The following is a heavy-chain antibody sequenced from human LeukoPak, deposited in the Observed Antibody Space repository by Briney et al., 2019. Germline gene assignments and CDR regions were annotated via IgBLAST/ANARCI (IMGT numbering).Heavy chain of an antibody. Sequence: GGSLRLSCAASGFSFSSYAMSWVRQAPGKGLEWVSAISGSGGSTYYAGSVKGRFTISRDNSKNTLYLQMNSLRAEDTAVYYCAKVTSSGWYGAFDIWGQGTMVTVSS. CDR1: GFSFSSYA. CDR3: AKVTSSGWYGAFDI. CDR2: ISGSGGST. D-gene: IGHD6-19*01. J-gene: IGHJ3*02. V-gene: IGHV3-23*01.